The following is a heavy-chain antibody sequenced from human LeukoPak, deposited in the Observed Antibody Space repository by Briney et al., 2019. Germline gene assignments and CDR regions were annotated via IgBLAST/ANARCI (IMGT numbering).Heavy chain of an antibody. CDR3: ARDEIAVADSWYMDV. J-gene: IGHJ6*03. V-gene: IGHV4-61*01. CDR1: GASISSRSYY. D-gene: IGHD6-19*01. CDR2: IYYSGST. Sequence: SETLSLTCTVSGASISSRSYYWSWIRQPPGKGLEWIGYIYYSGSTNYNPSLKSRVTISVDTSKNQFSLKLSSVTAADTAVYYCARDEIAVADSWYMDVWGKGTTVTVSS.